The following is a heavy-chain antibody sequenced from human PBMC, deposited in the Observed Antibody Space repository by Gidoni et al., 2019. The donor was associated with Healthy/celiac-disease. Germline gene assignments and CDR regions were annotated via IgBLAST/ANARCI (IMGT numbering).Heavy chain of an antibody. J-gene: IGHJ2*01. CDR1: GGSISSSSYY. CDR2: IYYSGST. D-gene: IGHD5-18*01. Sequence: QLQLQESGPGLVKPSETLSLTCTVSGGSISSSSYYWGWIRQPPGKGLEWIGSIYYSGSTYYNPSLKSRVTIAVDTSKNQFSLKLSSVTAADTAVYYCARRSFIRSGYSYGLRDWYFDLWGRGTLVTVSS. CDR3: ARRSFIRSGYSYGLRDWYFDL. V-gene: IGHV4-39*01.